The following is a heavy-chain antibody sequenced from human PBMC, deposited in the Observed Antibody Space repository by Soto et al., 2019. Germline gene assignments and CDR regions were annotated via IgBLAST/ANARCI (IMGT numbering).Heavy chain of an antibody. CDR2: IYYTGYT. V-gene: IGHV4-39*01. D-gene: IGHD5-18*01. CDR3: ARSAIAPHWFFDL. CDR1: GGPISSSSYY. J-gene: IGHJ2*01. Sequence: SETLSLTCTVSGGPISSSSYYSGWIRQAPGKGLEWLATIYYTGYTYHNPSLKSHVTISVDTSKNQFSLKLTSVTAADTALYYCARSAIAPHWFFDLWGRGTLVTVSS.